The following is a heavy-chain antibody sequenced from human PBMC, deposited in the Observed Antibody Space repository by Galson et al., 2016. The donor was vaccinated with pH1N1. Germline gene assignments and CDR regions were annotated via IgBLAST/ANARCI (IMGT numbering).Heavy chain of an antibody. CDR3: ARVVTWELGYYFDY. CDR2: IYTSGST. J-gene: IGHJ4*02. Sequence: TLSLTCTVSGGSIGSGSYYWSWIRQPAGKGLEWIGYIYTSGSTNYNPSLKSRVIISVDTSKNQFSLKLSSVTAADTAVYYCARVVTWELGYYFDYWGQGTLVTVSS. CDR1: GGSIGSGSYY. D-gene: IGHD1-26*01. V-gene: IGHV4-61*09.